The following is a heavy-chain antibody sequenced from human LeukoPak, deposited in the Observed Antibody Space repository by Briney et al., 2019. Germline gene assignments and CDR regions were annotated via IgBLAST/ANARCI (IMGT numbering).Heavy chain of an antibody. CDR2: IKQDGSEK. V-gene: IGHV3-7*01. Sequence: PGGSLRLSCAASGFSFSSYWMTWVRQAPGKGLEWVANIKQDGSEKHYGDSVKGRFTISRDKAKNSLYLQMNSLRAEDTAVYYCAKDRQRVVDTAMVSSLWDYWGQGTLVTVSS. J-gene: IGHJ4*02. CDR3: AKDRQRVVDTAMVSSLWDY. D-gene: IGHD5-18*01. CDR1: GFSFSSYW.